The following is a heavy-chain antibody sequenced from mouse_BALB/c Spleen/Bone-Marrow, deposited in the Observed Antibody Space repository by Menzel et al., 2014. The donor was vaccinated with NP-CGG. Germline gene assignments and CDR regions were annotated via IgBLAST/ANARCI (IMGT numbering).Heavy chain of an antibody. J-gene: IGHJ2*01. CDR3: AFGNYDFDY. Sequence: VQLQQSGAELVRPGSSVKISCKASGYAFSSYWMNWVKQRPGQGLEWIGQIYPGDGDTNYSGKLKGKATLTADESSRTAYMQLSSLTSEDSAVDFCAFGNYDFDYWGQGTTLTVSS. D-gene: IGHD2-1*01. CDR1: GYAFSSYW. V-gene: IGHV1-80*01. CDR2: IYPGDGDT.